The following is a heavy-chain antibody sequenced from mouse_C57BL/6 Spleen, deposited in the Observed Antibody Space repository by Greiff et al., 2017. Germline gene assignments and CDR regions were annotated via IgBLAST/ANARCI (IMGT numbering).Heavy chain of an antibody. CDR2: INPSTGGT. Sequence: EVQLQQSGPELVKPGASVKISCKASGYSFTGYYMNWVKQSPEKSLEWIGEINPSTGGTTYNQKFKAKATLTVDKSSSTAYMQLKSLTSEDSAVYYCARHGNYYYYAMDYWGQGTSVTVSS. J-gene: IGHJ4*01. V-gene: IGHV1-42*01. CDR3: ARHGNYYYYAMDY. CDR1: GYSFTGYY. D-gene: IGHD2-1*01.